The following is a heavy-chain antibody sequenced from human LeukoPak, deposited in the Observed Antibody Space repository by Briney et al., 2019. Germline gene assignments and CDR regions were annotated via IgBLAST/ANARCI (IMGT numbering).Heavy chain of an antibody. D-gene: IGHD4-23*01. CDR1: GFTFSSYA. J-gene: IGHJ4*02. CDR2: ISYDGSNK. V-gene: IGHV3-30-3*01. CDR3: ARDYGGNSGGELDY. Sequence: GRSLRLSCAASGFTFSSYAMHWVRQAPGKGLEWVAVISYDGSNKYYADSVKGRFTISGDNSKNTLYLQMNSLRAEDTAVYYCARDYGGNSGGELDYWGQGTLVTVSS.